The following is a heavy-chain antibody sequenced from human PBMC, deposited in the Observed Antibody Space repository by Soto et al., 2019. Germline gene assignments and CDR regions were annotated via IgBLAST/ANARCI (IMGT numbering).Heavy chain of an antibody. D-gene: IGHD3-10*01. CDR2: IYYSGST. J-gene: IGHJ4*02. Sequence: SETLSLTCTVSGGSISSGGYYWSWIRQHPGKGLEWIGYIYYSGSTYYNPSLKSRVTISVDTSKNQFSLKLSSVTAADTAVYYCARESYGSGSYYVTYWGQGTLVTVSS. CDR1: GGSISSGGYY. CDR3: ARESYGSGSYYVTY. V-gene: IGHV4-31*03.